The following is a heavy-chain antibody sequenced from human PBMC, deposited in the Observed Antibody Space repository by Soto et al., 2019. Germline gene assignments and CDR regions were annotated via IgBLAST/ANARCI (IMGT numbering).Heavy chain of an antibody. CDR3: AKIPTGSGSSKFDY. CDR2: ISGSGSFT. J-gene: IGHJ4*02. V-gene: IGHV3-23*01. Sequence: PGGSLRLSCAASGFTFRTYAMNWVRQAPGKGLEWISAISGSGSFTHYADSVRGRSTISRDNSQNQLYLQMNNLRGDDTAMYYCAKIPTGSGSSKFDYWGQGSQVTVSS. CDR1: GFTFRTYA. D-gene: IGHD3-10*01.